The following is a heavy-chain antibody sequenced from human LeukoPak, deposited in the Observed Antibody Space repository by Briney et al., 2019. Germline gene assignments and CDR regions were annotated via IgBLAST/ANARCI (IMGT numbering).Heavy chain of an antibody. Sequence: ATVSCXASGYTFTGYYMHWVRQAPGQGLEWMGWINPNSGGTNYAQKFQGRVTMTRDTSISTAYMELSRLRSDDTAVYYCARNIVVVVAARPGDAFDIWGQGTMVTVSS. CDR1: GYTFTGYY. J-gene: IGHJ3*02. CDR3: ARNIVVVVAARPGDAFDI. CDR2: INPNSGGT. D-gene: IGHD2-15*01. V-gene: IGHV1-2*02.